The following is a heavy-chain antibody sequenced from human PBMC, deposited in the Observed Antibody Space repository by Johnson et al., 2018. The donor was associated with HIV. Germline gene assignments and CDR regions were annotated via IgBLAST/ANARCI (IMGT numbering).Heavy chain of an antibody. D-gene: IGHD1-26*01. CDR2: ISYDGSNK. Sequence: QVQLVESGGGLVQPGRSLRLSCAASGFTFDDYAMHWVRQAPGKGLEWVAVISYDGSNKYYADSVKGRFTISRDNSKNTLYLQMNSLRADDSALYYCAKRSGSFYGAFDLWGQGTMVTVSS. CDR1: GFTFDDYA. J-gene: IGHJ3*01. V-gene: IGHV3-30-3*02. CDR3: AKRSGSFYGAFDL.